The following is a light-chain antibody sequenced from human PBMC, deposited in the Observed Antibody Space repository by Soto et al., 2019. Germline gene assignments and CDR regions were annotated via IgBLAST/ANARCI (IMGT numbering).Light chain of an antibody. CDR1: QGISTY. Sequence: DIQMTQSPSSLSESAGDRVTITCRASQGISTYLNWYQQKPGKAPKLLIYAASSLQSGAPSRFSGSGSETDFTLTISSLQPEDFATYSCQQSYSTTWTFGQGTKVDIK. CDR2: AAS. J-gene: IGKJ1*01. CDR3: QQSYSTTWT. V-gene: IGKV1-39*01.